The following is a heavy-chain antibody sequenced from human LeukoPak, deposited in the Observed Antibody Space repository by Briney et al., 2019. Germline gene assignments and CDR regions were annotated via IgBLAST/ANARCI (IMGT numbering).Heavy chain of an antibody. J-gene: IGHJ6*03. CDR2: ISYDGINK. CDR3: ARDHCTNGVCYLYYYYYYMDV. D-gene: IGHD2-8*01. V-gene: IGHV3-30*04. CDR1: GFTFSSYA. Sequence: GGSLRLSCAASGFTFSSYAMHWVRQAPGKGLEWVAVISYDGINKYYANSGKGRFTISRDNAKNSLYLQMNSLRAEDTAVYYCARDHCTNGVCYLYYYYYYMDVWGKGTTVTVSS.